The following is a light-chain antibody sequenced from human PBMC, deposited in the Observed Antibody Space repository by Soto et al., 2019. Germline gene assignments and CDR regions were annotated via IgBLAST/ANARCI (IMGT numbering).Light chain of an antibody. Sequence: IRVTQSPSALSASVGDRVTITCRASQGISNHLAWYQQKPGKGPKLLIYAASTLQSGVPSRFSGSGSGTDFTLTISSLQPEDVATYYCQKYISAFLTFAGGTKVDIK. V-gene: IGKV1-27*01. CDR3: QKYISAFLT. CDR2: AAS. J-gene: IGKJ4*01. CDR1: QGISNH.